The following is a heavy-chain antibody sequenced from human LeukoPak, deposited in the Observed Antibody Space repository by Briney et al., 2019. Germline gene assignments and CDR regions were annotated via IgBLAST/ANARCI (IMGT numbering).Heavy chain of an antibody. V-gene: IGHV4-34*01. J-gene: IGHJ3*02. Sequence: SETLSLTCAVYGGSFSGYYWSWIRQPPGKGLEWIGEINHSGSTNYNPSLRSRVTISVDTSNNQSSLRLGSVTAADTAVYHCARHCCSGPAKRVFDIWGQGTMVTVSS. CDR1: GGSFSGYY. D-gene: IGHD2-15*01. CDR3: ARHCCSGPAKRVFDI. CDR2: INHSGST.